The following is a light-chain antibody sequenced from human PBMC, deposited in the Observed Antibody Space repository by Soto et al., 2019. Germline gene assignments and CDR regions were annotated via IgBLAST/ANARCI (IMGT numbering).Light chain of an antibody. V-gene: IGKV1-39*01. CDR1: QSISSY. J-gene: IGKJ5*01. CDR3: QQSYSNPIT. Sequence: DIQITQSPSSLCASVGDRVTIACRASQSISSYLNWYQQKPGKPPKLLIYAASSLQSRVPSRFSGSGSGTDFTLTISSLQPEDFETYYRQQSYSNPITFGQGTRLEIK. CDR2: AAS.